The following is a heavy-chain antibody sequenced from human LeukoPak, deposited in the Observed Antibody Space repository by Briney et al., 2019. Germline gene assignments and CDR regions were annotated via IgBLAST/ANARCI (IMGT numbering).Heavy chain of an antibody. J-gene: IGHJ5*02. Sequence: GESLKISFKHSGYNFASQFIAWVRQMPWKGLEWMGIIYPGNSDTISTPSFQGQVSISADKSTSTVFLQWGSLKASDTAMYYCSTRAFSDTSPVAWGQGTLVTVSS. V-gene: IGHV5-51*01. D-gene: IGHD3-22*01. CDR1: GYNFASQF. CDR3: STRAFSDTSPVA. CDR2: IYPGNSDT.